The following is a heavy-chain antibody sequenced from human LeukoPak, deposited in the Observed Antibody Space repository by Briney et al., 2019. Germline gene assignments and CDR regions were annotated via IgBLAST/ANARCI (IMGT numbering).Heavy chain of an antibody. D-gene: IGHD6-19*01. CDR2: ISYTGTYI. CDR3: ARGSSIAVAELSY. Sequence: GGSLRLSCAASAFSLSAYNMNWVRQAPGKGLEWVSSISYTGTYIYYADSVKGRFTISRDNAKNSLYLQMNSLRAEDTAVYYCARGSSIAVAELSYWGQGTLVTVSS. V-gene: IGHV3-21*01. CDR1: AFSLSAYN. J-gene: IGHJ4*02.